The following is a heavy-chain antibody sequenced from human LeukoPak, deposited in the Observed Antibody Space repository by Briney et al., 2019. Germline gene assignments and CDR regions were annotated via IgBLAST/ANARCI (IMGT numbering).Heavy chain of an antibody. CDR2: MYYSGGT. D-gene: IGHD7-27*01. CDR3: AGTGLFFDY. V-gene: IGHV4-59*01. CDR1: GASISGYY. Sequence: PSETLSLTCRVSGASISGYYWSWIRQPPGTGLEWIWHMYYSGGTTYNPSLKSRVSISLDTSKKHFSLKLSSVTAADTAVYYCAGTGLFFDYWSQGTLVTVSS. J-gene: IGHJ4*02.